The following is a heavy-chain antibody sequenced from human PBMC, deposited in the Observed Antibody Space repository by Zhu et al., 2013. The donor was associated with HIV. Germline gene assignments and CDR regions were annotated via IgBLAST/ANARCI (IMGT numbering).Heavy chain of an antibody. V-gene: IGHV1-69*09. CDR1: GGSFSNSA. D-gene: IGHD3-22*01. CDR3: ARDRSADYYDSSGYYLTSFDY. CDR2: IIPILGTT. Sequence: QVQLVQSGAEVQKPGSSVKVSCKASGGSFSNSAISWVRQAPGQGLEWMGKIIPILGTTNYAQRFQGRVTMTTDTSTSTAYMELRSLRSDDTAVYYCARDRSADYYDSSGYYLTSFDYWGQGTLITVSS. J-gene: IGHJ4*02.